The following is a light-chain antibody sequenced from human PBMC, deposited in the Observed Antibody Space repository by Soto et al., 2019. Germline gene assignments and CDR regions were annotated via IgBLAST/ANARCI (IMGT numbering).Light chain of an antibody. Sequence: IQVTKSASSLSASVWDRVTIPCRASQTIRTFLNGYPQRPGKAPRLLLYGASTLQRGVPSRVNGSGSGTALTLTIGSLQLEDVATYSCQQGFSTPWTFGQGTKVDI. CDR3: QQGFSTPWT. J-gene: IGKJ1*01. V-gene: IGKV1-39*01. CDR1: QTIRTF. CDR2: GAS.